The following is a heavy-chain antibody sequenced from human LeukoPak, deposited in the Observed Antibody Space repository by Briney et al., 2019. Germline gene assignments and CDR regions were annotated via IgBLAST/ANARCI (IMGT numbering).Heavy chain of an antibody. V-gene: IGHV3-23*01. CDR3: AKGSYYDSSGSFYFDY. CDR2: ISGSGDNT. D-gene: IGHD3-22*01. Sequence: GGSLRLSCAASGFTFSSYAMSWVRQAPGKRLEWVSGISGSGDNTYYADSVKGRFTISRDNSKNTLYVQVNSLGTEDTAAYYCAKGSYYDSSGSFYFDYWGQGTLVTVSS. J-gene: IGHJ4*02. CDR1: GFTFSSYA.